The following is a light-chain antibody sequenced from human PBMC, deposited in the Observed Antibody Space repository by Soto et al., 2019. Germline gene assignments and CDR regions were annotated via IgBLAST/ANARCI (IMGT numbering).Light chain of an antibody. CDR2: GAS. CDR1: LTVSDN. V-gene: IGKV3-15*01. J-gene: IGKJ4*01. Sequence: EIVLTQSPCTLSLSPRERATLSCRASLTVSDNYLAWYQQKPGQAPRFLIYGASTRATGIPARFSGSGSGTEFTLTISSLQAEDFAVYYCQQYENTPLTVGGGTKVDI. CDR3: QQYENTPLT.